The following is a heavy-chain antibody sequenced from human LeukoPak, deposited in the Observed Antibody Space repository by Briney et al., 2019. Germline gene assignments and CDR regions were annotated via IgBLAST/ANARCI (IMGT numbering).Heavy chain of an antibody. CDR1: GGTFSSYA. Sequence: ASVTVSCKASGGTFSSYAISWVRQAPGQGLEWMGGIIPIFGTANYAQKFQGRVTITADESTSTAYMELSSLRSEDTAVYYCARDRVDGYNIIDYWGQGTLVTVSS. CDR2: IIPIFGTA. J-gene: IGHJ4*02. V-gene: IGHV1-69*13. D-gene: IGHD5-24*01. CDR3: ARDRVDGYNIIDY.